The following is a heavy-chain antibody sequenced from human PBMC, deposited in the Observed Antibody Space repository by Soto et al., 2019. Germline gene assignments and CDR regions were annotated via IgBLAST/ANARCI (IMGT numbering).Heavy chain of an antibody. Sequence: DVQLVESGGGLVKPGGSLRLSCAVSGFTWSNAWMNWVRQAPGKGLEWVARIRSKIDGGTRAYAAPGRGRVTISGDDSENTLYLQMNSLRSEDTGVYYWLNSMDDWGQGTTVTVSS. CDR2: IRSKIDGGTR. V-gene: IGHV3-15*07. CDR3: LNSMDD. CDR1: GFTWSNAW. J-gene: IGHJ6*02.